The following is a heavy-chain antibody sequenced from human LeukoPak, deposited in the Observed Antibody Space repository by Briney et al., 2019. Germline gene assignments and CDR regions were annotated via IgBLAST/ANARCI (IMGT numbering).Heavy chain of an antibody. CDR3: TTYLGDYYGSGSYYYYGMDV. CDR2: IKSKTDGGTT. Sequence: GGSLRLSCAASGVTFSNAWMSWVRQAPGKGLEWVGRIKSKTDGGTTDYAAPVKGRFTISRDDSKNTLYLQMNSLKTEDTAVYYCTTYLGDYYGSGSYYYYGMDVWGQGTTVTVSS. CDR1: GVTFSNAW. D-gene: IGHD3-10*01. V-gene: IGHV3-15*01. J-gene: IGHJ6*02.